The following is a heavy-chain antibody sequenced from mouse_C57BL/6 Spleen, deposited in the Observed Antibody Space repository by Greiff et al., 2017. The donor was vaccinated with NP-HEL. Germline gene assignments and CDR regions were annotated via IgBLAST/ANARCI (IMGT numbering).Heavy chain of an antibody. J-gene: IGHJ3*01. Sequence: EVQLQQSGAELVKPGASVKLSCTASGFNIKDYYMHWVKQRTEQGLEWIGRIDPEDGETKYAPKFQGKATITADPTSNTADLQLSSLTSEDTAVYYCALTLSGWFAYWGQGTLVTVSA. CDR3: ALTLSGWFAY. CDR1: GFNIKDYY. D-gene: IGHD3-1*01. CDR2: IDPEDGET. V-gene: IGHV14-2*01.